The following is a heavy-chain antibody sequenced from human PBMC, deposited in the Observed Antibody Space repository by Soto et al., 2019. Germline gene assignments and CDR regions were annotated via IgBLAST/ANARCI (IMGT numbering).Heavy chain of an antibody. CDR1: GGTFSSYA. Sequence: QVQLVQSGAEVKKPGSSVKVSCKASGGTFSSYAISWVRQAPGQGLEWMGGIIPIFGTANYAQKFQGRVTITADESTSTAYMELSSLRSDDTAVYYCARDRAYRYYDFWSVYYSFWFDPWGQGTLVTVSS. CDR3: ARDRAYRYYDFWSVYYSFWFDP. D-gene: IGHD3-3*01. CDR2: IIPIFGTA. V-gene: IGHV1-69*01. J-gene: IGHJ5*02.